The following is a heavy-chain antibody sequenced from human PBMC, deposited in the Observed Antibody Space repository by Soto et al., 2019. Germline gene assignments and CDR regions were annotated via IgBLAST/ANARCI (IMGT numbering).Heavy chain of an antibody. CDR3: ATRHLSYCSGGTCNPFDF. Sequence: EVQLLESGGGLVQPGGSLRFSCAASGFTFNTYAMNWVRQAPGKGLEWVSTISVSGDSAYFADSVRGRFTISRDNSKNTVYLQMNSLRADDTAMYYCATRHLSYCSGGTCNPFDFWGQGTLVTVSS. D-gene: IGHD2-15*01. V-gene: IGHV3-23*01. J-gene: IGHJ4*02. CDR2: ISVSGDSA. CDR1: GFTFNTYA.